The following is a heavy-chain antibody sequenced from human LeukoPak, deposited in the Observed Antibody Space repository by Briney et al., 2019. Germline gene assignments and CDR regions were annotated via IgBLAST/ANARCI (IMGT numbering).Heavy chain of an antibody. V-gene: IGHV3-33*01. D-gene: IGHD6-13*01. CDR1: GFTFSIYC. Sequence: GSSLRLSCAASGFTFSIYCMHWVRQASGKGLEWGAVIWYDGSNKYYADSVKGRFPISRDNSKNTLYLQMNSLRAEDTAVYYCARERIAAAGIFDYWGQGTLVTVSS. J-gene: IGHJ4*02. CDR3: ARERIAAAGIFDY. CDR2: IWYDGSNK.